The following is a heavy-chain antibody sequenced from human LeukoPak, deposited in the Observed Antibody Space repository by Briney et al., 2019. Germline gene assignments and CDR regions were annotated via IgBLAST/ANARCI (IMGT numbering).Heavy chain of an antibody. V-gene: IGHV3-30*02. Sequence: GGSLRLSCAASGFTFSSYGMSWVRQAPGKGLEWVAFIRYDGSNKYYADSVKGRFTISRDNSKNTLYLQMNSLRAEDTAVYYCAGSYYNSESWGQGTLVTVSS. CDR1: GFTFSSYG. D-gene: IGHD3-10*01. CDR3: AGSYYNSES. J-gene: IGHJ5*02. CDR2: IRYDGSNK.